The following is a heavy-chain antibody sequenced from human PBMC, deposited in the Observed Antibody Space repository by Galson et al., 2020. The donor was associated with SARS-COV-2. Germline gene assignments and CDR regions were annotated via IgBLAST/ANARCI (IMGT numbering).Heavy chain of an antibody. CDR2: ISDTGGTT. J-gene: IGHJ4*02. D-gene: IGHD6-19*01. CDR1: GFTFNRYF. CDR3: AKDRGGSGLYVDLDC. Sequence: GGSLSLSCAGSGFTFNRYFMTWVRQAPGKGLEWVSSISDTGGTTYYADSVKGRFTVSRDNSKNTLYLQLSSLRGEDTAVYYCAKDRGGSGLYVDLDCWGEGTVVTVSS. V-gene: IGHV3-23*01.